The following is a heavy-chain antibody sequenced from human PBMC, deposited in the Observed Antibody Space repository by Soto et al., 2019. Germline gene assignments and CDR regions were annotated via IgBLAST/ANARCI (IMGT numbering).Heavy chain of an antibody. CDR1: GYSFTSYW. V-gene: IGHV5-51*01. J-gene: IGHJ6*02. CDR2: IYPGDSDT. Sequence: EVQLVQSGAEVKKPGESLKISCKGSGYSFTSYWIGWVRQMPGNGLEWMGIIYPGDSDTRYSPSFQGQVTISADKSISPASLQWSSLKASDTAMYYCARPSDGHKGKNYYGMDVLCQGTTVTVSS. CDR3: ARPSDGHKGKNYYGMDV. D-gene: IGHD2-21*01.